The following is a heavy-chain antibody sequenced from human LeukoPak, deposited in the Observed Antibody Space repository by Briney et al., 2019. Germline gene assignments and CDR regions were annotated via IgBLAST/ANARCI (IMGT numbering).Heavy chain of an antibody. D-gene: IGHD3-22*01. CDR2: ISSSSSYI. CDR3: ARDPNYYDSSGYYPGDY. Sequence: GGSLRLSCAASGFTFSSYSMNWVRQAPGKGLEWVSSISSSSSYIYYADSVKGRFTISKDNAKNSLYLQMNSLRAEDTAVYYCARDPNYYDSSGYYPGDYWGQGTLVTVSS. CDR1: GFTFSSYS. J-gene: IGHJ4*02. V-gene: IGHV3-21*01.